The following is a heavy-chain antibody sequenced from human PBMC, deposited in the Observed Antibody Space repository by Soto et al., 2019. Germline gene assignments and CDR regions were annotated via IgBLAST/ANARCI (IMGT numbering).Heavy chain of an antibody. D-gene: IGHD6-13*01. V-gene: IGHV1-69*02. CDR1: GGTFSSYT. Sequence: GASVKVSCKASGGTFSSYTISWVRQAPGQGLEWMGRIIPILGIANYAQKFQGRVTITADKSTSTAYMELSSLRSEDTAVYYCARGDSSSWYGTIDYWGQGTLVTVSS. J-gene: IGHJ4*02. CDR2: IIPILGIA. CDR3: ARGDSSSWYGTIDY.